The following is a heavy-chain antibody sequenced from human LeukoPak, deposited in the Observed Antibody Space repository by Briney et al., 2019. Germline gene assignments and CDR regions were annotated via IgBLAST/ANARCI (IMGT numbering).Heavy chain of an antibody. Sequence: ASVKVSCKASGYTFNSYYMHWVRQAPGQGLEWMGLINPSGDNTDYAQIFQGRVTMTRDTSTSTVYMGLSSVRSEDTAVYYCARIRGGYNDAYDIWGQGTMVTVSS. J-gene: IGHJ3*02. CDR3: ARIRGGYNDAYDI. CDR2: INPSGDNT. D-gene: IGHD5-24*01. CDR1: GYTFNSYY. V-gene: IGHV1-46*02.